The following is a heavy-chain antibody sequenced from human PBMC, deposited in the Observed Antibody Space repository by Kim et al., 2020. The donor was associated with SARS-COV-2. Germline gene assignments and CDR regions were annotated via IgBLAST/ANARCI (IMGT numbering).Heavy chain of an antibody. CDR1: GGSISSYY. J-gene: IGHJ6*02. V-gene: IGHV4-59*08. CDR3: AKLFREYCSGGSCYSGGYGMDV. D-gene: IGHD2-15*01. CDR2: IYYSGST. Sequence: SETLSLTCTVSGGSISSYYWSWIRQHPGKGLEWIGYIYYSGSTNYNPSLKSRVTISVDTSKNQFSLKLSSVTAADTAVYYCAKLFREYCSGGSCYSGGYGMDVWGQGTTVTVSS.